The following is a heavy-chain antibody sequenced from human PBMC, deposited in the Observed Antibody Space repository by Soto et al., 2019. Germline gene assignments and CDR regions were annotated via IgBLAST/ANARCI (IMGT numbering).Heavy chain of an antibody. CDR1: GGSISSYY. V-gene: IGHV4-59*01. J-gene: IGHJ5*02. D-gene: IGHD3-10*01. CDR3: ATGRSSAMIRGVIMFDP. Sequence: QVLLQESGPGLVKPSETLSLTCTVSGGSISSYYWNWIRQPPGKGLEWIGYIHYSGSTNYNPSLRSRVTISVDTSNNQFSLKLSSVTAADTAVYYCATGRSSAMIRGVIMFDPWGQGTLVTVSS. CDR2: IHYSGST.